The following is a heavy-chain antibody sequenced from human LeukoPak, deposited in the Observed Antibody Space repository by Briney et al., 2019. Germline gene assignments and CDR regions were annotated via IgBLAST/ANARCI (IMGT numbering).Heavy chain of an antibody. D-gene: IGHD6-19*01. Sequence: SETLSLTCAVYGGSFSGYYWSWIRQPPGKGLEWIGEINHSGSTNYNPSLKSRVTISVDTSKNQFSLKLSSVTAADTAVYYCAAKQWLVRRGYFQHWARAPWSPSPQ. J-gene: IGHJ1*01. V-gene: IGHV4-34*01. CDR2: INHSGST. CDR3: AAKQWLVRRGYFQH. CDR1: GGSFSGYY.